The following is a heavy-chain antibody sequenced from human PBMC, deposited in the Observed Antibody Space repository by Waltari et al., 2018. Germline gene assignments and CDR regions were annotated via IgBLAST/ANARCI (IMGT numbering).Heavy chain of an antibody. V-gene: IGHV4-39*01. J-gene: IGHJ4*02. CDR2: IYYSGTT. CDR1: GGSISSNNYY. D-gene: IGHD5-18*01. Sequence: QLQLQESGTGLVKPSETLSLTCTVSGGSISSNNYYWGCIRHSPGKGLEWIGSIYYSGTTYYNPSLQSRATISVDTSKNQFSLKLTSVIAADTAMYYCARQGDSYGFFDSWGLGTLVTISS. CDR3: ARQGDSYGFFDS.